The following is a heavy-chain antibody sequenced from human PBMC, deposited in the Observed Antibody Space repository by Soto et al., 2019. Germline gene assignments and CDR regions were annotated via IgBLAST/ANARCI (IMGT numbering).Heavy chain of an antibody. CDR1: GFTFSTYG. D-gene: IGHD3-22*01. CDR2: ISSDGKSE. J-gene: IGHJ4*02. V-gene: IGHV3-30*18. CDR3: AKTITTYSGDSRGRGALVDY. Sequence: QVQLVESGGGVVQPGRSLRLSCADSGFTFSTYGMHWVRQPPGKGLEWGAVISSDGKSEHYADPVKGRFSISRDNSKNTLSLQMNSLRVEDTAVYYCAKTITTYSGDSRGRGALVDYWGQGTLVTVSS.